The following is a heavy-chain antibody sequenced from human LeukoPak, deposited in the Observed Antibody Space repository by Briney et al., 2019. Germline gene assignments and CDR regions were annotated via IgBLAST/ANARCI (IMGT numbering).Heavy chain of an antibody. J-gene: IGHJ6*03. V-gene: IGHV1-69*13. Sequence: GASVKVSCKASGGTFSSYAISWVRQAPGQGLEWMGGIIPIFGTANYAQKFQGRVTITADESTSTAYMELSSLRSEDTAVYYCARGRSGYDYPRNYYYYMDVWGKGTTVTVSS. CDR1: GGTFSSYA. CDR3: ARGRSGYDYPRNYYYYMDV. CDR2: IIPIFGTA. D-gene: IGHD5-12*01.